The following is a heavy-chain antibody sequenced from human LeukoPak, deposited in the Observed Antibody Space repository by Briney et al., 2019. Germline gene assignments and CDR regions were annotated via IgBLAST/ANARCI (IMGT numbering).Heavy chain of an antibody. Sequence: SETLSLTCTVSGGSISSYYWSWIRQPPGKGLEWIGNIYYSGSTIYNPSLKSRVTISVDTSKNQFSLNLTSVTAADTAVYYCAREGKLTGYFGGLGFNYWGQGILVTVSS. D-gene: IGHD6-19*01. V-gene: IGHV4-59*01. CDR3: AREGKLTGYFGGLGFNY. CDR1: GGSISSYY. CDR2: IYYSGST. J-gene: IGHJ4*02.